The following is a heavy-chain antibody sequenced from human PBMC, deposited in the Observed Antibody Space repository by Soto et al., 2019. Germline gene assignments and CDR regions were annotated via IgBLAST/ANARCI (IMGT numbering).Heavy chain of an antibody. J-gene: IGHJ4*02. V-gene: IGHV3-21*01. CDR2: ISGSGNYT. D-gene: IGHD4-4*01. CDR1: GFTFSSYS. Sequence: PGGSLRLSCAASGFTFSSYSMNWGRKAPGKGLEWVSSISGSGNYTHYADFLRGRFTISRDNAKTSLYLHMNSLRAEDTTVYYCAREGINNYNEYCSDSWGQATVVTVSS. CDR3: AREGINNYNEYCSDS.